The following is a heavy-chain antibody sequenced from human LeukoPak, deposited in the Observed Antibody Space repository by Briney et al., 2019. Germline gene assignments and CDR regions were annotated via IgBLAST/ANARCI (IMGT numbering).Heavy chain of an antibody. J-gene: IGHJ5*02. CDR1: GGTFSSYA. V-gene: IGHV1-69*04. Sequence: SVKVSCKASGGTFSSYAISWVRQAPGQGLEWMGKIIPILGMAHYAQEFQGRVTITADKSTSTAYMELSSLRSEDTAVYYCVREVGYGDYVSTNNWFDPWGQGTLVIVSS. CDR3: VREVGYGDYVSTNNWFDP. CDR2: IIPILGMA. D-gene: IGHD4-17*01.